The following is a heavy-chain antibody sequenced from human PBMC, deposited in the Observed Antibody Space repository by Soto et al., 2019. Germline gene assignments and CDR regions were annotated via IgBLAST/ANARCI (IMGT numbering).Heavy chain of an antibody. CDR3: SRLTNARPGDD. D-gene: IGHD2-2*01. J-gene: IGHJ4*02. V-gene: IGHV4-39*01. CDR1: CGSITSSNYH. CDR2: IYYSGNT. Sequence: PSETLSLTCTVSCGSITSSNYHWGWSRQPPGKGLEWIGTIYYSGNTYYNPSLKSRVTMSMDASKNQFSLTLSSVAVADTAVYYCSRLTNARPGDDWGQGTLVTVSS.